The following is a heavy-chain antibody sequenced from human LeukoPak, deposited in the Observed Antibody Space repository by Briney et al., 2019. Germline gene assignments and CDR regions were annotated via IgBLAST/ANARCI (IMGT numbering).Heavy chain of an antibody. Sequence: SETLSLTCTVSGGSISSYYWSWIQQPPGKGLEWIGYIYYSGSTNYNPSLKSRVTISVDTSKNQFSLKLSSVTAADTAVYYCARDLVRGVFDYWGQGTLVTVSS. V-gene: IGHV4-59*12. D-gene: IGHD3-10*01. CDR2: IYYSGST. J-gene: IGHJ4*02. CDR1: GGSISSYY. CDR3: ARDLVRGVFDY.